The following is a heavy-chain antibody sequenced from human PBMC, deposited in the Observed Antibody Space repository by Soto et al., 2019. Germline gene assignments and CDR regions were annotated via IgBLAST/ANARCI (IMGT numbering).Heavy chain of an antibody. Sequence: PGESLKISCKGSGYTFTNYWIAWVRQMPGKGLEWIGIIYPTDSHTRYSPSFQGQVTISVDKPMTSAYLQWSSLKASDSAIYYCARPHVSSGYDLAYWGQGTLVTVSS. J-gene: IGHJ4*02. D-gene: IGHD3-22*01. CDR2: IYPTDSHT. V-gene: IGHV5-51*01. CDR3: ARPHVSSGYDLAY. CDR1: GYTFTNYW.